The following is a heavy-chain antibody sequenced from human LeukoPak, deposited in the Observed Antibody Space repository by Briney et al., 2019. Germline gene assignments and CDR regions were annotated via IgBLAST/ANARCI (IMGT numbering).Heavy chain of an antibody. V-gene: IGHV4-59*08. J-gene: IGHJ6*02. CDR3: ARLGMITFGGVIDPYYYYGMDV. D-gene: IGHD3-16*02. CDR1: GGSISSYY. CDR2: IYYSGST. Sequence: KPSETLSLTCTVSGGSISSYYWSWIRQPPGKGLEWIGYIYYSGSTNYNPSLKSRVTISVDTSKNQFSLKLSSVTAADTAVYYCARLGMITFGGVIDPYYYYGMDVWGQGTTVTVSS.